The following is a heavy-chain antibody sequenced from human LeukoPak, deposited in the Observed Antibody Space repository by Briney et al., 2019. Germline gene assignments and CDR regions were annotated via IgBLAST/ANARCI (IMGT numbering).Heavy chain of an antibody. D-gene: IGHD1-26*01. CDR2: INGDGSST. CDR1: GFTFSTYW. J-gene: IGHJ4*02. CDR3: ARGTGSSHSLGH. V-gene: IGHV3-74*01. Sequence: GSLRLSCAASGFTFSTYWMEWVRQAPGKGLVWVSRINGDGSSTRYADSVKGRFAISRDNAKNTLYLQMDSLRAEDTAMYYCARGTGSSHSLGHWGQGTLVTVSS.